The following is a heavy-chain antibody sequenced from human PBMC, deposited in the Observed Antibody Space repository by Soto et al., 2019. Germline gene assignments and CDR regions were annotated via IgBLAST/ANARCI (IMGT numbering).Heavy chain of an antibody. CDR1: GFTFSDYY. D-gene: IGHD2-2*01. CDR3: ARKLLTRYCSSTSCYAPYYFDY. J-gene: IGHJ4*02. V-gene: IGHV3-11*03. Sequence: PGGSLRLSCAASGFTFSDYYMSWIRQAPGKGLEWVSYISSSSSYTNYADSVKGRFTISRDNAKNSLYLQMNSLRAEDTAVYYCARKLLTRYCSSTSCYAPYYFDYWGQGTLVTVSS. CDR2: ISSSSSYT.